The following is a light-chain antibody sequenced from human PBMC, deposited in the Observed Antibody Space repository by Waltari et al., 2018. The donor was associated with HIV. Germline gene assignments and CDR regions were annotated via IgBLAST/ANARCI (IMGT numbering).Light chain of an antibody. Sequence: QSVLTQPPSVSGAPGQRVTISCTGNSSNIGAGYDVHWYQQLPGTAPTLLIYGSSNRPSGVPDRCSGSKSGTSASLAITGLQAEDEADYYCQSYDSSLSDVVFGGGTKLTVL. CDR2: GSS. CDR1: SSNIGAGYD. CDR3: QSYDSSLSDVV. V-gene: IGLV1-40*01. J-gene: IGLJ2*01.